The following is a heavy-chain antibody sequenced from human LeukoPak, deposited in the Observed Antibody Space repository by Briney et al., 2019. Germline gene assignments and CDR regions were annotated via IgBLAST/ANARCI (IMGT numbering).Heavy chain of an antibody. CDR1: GFTFSIYA. J-gene: IGHJ5*02. CDR3: AKDVDYYGSGSSSNWFDP. V-gene: IGHV3-23*01. Sequence: PGGFLRLSCAASGFTFSIYAMSWVRQAPGKGLAWVSAISGSGGSTYYADSVKGRFTISRDNSKNTLYLQMNSLRAEDTAVYYCAKDVDYYGSGSSSNWFDPWGQGTLVTVSS. CDR2: ISGSGGST. D-gene: IGHD3-10*01.